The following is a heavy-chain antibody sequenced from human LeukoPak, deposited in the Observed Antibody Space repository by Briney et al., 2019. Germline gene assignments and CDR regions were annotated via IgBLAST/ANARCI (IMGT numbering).Heavy chain of an antibody. CDR2: ISGSGGST. CDR1: GFTFSSYA. CDR3: EKDIVVVPAPVGYLDL. J-gene: IGHJ2*01. V-gene: IGHV3-23*01. D-gene: IGHD2-2*01. Sequence: GGSLRLSCAASGFTFSSYAMSWVRQAPGKGLEWVSGISGSGGSTYYADSVKGRFTISRDNPKNTEYLQMNSLRAEDTAVYYCEKDIVVVPAPVGYLDLWGRGTLVTVSS.